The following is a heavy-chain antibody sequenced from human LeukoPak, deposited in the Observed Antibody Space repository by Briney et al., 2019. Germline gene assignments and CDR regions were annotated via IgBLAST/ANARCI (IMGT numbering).Heavy chain of an antibody. CDR3: ARRSTYYYGSGSQNWFDP. J-gene: IGHJ5*02. Sequence: GESLQISCKGSGYSFTSYWIGWVRQMPGKGLEWMGIIYPGDSDTRYSPSFQGQVTISADKSISTAYLQWSSLKASDTAMYYCARRSTYYYGSGSQNWFDPWGQGTLVTVSS. D-gene: IGHD3-10*01. CDR1: GYSFTSYW. CDR2: IYPGDSDT. V-gene: IGHV5-51*01.